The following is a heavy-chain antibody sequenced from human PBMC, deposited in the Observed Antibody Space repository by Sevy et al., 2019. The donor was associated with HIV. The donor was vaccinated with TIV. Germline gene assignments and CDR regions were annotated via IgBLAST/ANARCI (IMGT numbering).Heavy chain of an antibody. V-gene: IGHV3-23*01. D-gene: IGHD3-22*01. CDR1: GFTFSSYA. CDR3: ARKYDSSGYFDY. Sequence: GSLRLSCAASGFTFSSYAMSWVRQAPGKGLEWVSGISGTGGSGDKTNYADSVKGRFTISRDDSKNSLYLQLNSLRAEDTAIYYCARKYDSSGYFDYWGQGTLVTVSS. J-gene: IGHJ4*02. CDR2: ISGTGGSGDKT.